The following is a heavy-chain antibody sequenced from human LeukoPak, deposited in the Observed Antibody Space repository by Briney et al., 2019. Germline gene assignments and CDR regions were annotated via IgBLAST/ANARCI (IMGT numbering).Heavy chain of an antibody. CDR3: ARSVFPDIVVVPAAAYDY. Sequence: SETLSLTCAVSGYSITSGYYWGWSRQPPGKGLEWIGSISNSGSTYYTPTLKSRVTISVDTSKNQFSLKLSSVTAADTAVYYCARSVFPDIVVVPAAAYDYWGQGTLVTVSS. J-gene: IGHJ4*02. D-gene: IGHD2-2*01. CDR2: ISNSGST. CDR1: GYSITSGYY. V-gene: IGHV4-38-2*01.